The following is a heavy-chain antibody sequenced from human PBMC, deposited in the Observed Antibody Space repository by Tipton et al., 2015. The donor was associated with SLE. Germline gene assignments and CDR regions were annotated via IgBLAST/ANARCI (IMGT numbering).Heavy chain of an antibody. CDR1: GGSVSSGDYY. D-gene: IGHD3-10*01. Sequence: LVQSSQTLSLTCTLSGGSVSSGDYYWSWIRQHPGKGLEWIGYIYYSGATYYNPSLKSRVMISVDTSDNQFSLSLRSVTAADTAVYFCAGLGGPRKFFFEYWGQGTLVTVSS. J-gene: IGHJ4*02. V-gene: IGHV4-31*03. CDR3: AGLGGPRKFFFEY. CDR2: IYYSGAT.